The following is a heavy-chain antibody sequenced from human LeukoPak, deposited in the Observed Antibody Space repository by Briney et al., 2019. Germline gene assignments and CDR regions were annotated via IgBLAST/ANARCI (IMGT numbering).Heavy chain of an antibody. D-gene: IGHD4-17*01. V-gene: IGHV3-30*03. CDR1: GFTFSSYG. Sequence: GGSLRLSCAASGFTFSSYGMHWVRQAPGKGLEWVAVISYDGSNKYYADSVKGRFNISRDNSKNTLYLQMNSLRAEDTAVYYCASDYGDIDYYYGMDVWGKGTTVTVSS. J-gene: IGHJ6*04. CDR3: ASDYGDIDYYYGMDV. CDR2: ISYDGSNK.